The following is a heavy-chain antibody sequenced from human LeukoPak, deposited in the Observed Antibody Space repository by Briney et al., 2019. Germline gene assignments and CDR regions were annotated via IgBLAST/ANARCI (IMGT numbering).Heavy chain of an antibody. CDR1: GGSITGYY. D-gene: IGHD3-16*01. Sequence: PSETLSLTCTVSGGSITGYYWSWIRQPPGKAPEWIGYISHRGTTKYNLSLKSRVTLSVDTSKNQFSLRLNSVIAADTAIYYCARGFEGVAGWFDPRGQGALVTVSS. CDR2: ISHRGTT. CDR3: ARGFEGVAGWFDP. J-gene: IGHJ5*02. V-gene: IGHV4-59*01.